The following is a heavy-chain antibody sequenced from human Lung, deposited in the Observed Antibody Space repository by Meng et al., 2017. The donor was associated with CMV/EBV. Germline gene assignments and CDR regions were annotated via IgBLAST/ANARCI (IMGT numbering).Heavy chain of an antibody. Sequence: GPLEGSGLGLAEPSGTLSLICSVSGGSIRSSNWWSWVRQPPGKGLEWIGEIYHSGSTNYNPSLKSRVTISVDKSKNQFSLKLSSVTAADTAVYYCARVVTALWGYYFDYWGQGTLVTVSS. CDR1: GGSIRSSNW. CDR3: ARVVTALWGYYFDY. V-gene: IGHV4-4*02. J-gene: IGHJ4*02. CDR2: IYHSGST. D-gene: IGHD2-21*02.